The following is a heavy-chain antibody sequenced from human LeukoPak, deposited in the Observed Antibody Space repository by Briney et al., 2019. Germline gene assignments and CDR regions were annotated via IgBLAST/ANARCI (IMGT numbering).Heavy chain of an antibody. Sequence: PSETLSLTCAVSGGSISSSNWWSWVRQPPGKGLEWIGEIYHSGSTNYNPSLKSRVTISVDKSKNQFSLKLSSVTAADTAVYYCARALPTGYSSSWYGGGYYYYYYMDVWGKGTTVTVSS. CDR3: ARALPTGYSSSWYGGGYYYYYYMDV. CDR2: IYHSGST. CDR1: GGSISSSNW. J-gene: IGHJ6*03. D-gene: IGHD6-13*01. V-gene: IGHV4-4*02.